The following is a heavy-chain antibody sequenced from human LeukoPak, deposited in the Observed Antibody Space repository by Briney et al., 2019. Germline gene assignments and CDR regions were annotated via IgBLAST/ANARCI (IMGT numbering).Heavy chain of an antibody. CDR2: ISYDGSNK. CDR1: GFTFSSYG. CDR3: AKVHPSTIDVVVPAAPFDY. D-gene: IGHD2-2*01. Sequence: GGSLRLSCAASGFTFSSYGMHWVRQAPGKGLEWVAVISYDGSNKYYADSVKGRFTISRDNSKNTLYLQMNSLRAEDTAVYYCAKVHPSTIDVVVPAAPFDYWGQGTLVTVSS. J-gene: IGHJ4*02. V-gene: IGHV3-30*18.